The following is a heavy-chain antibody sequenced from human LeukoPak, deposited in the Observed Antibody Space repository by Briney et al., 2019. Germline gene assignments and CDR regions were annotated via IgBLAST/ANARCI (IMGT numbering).Heavy chain of an antibody. V-gene: IGHV3-23*01. Sequence: TGGSLRLSCAASGFTFSSYAMNWVRRAPGKGLEWVSSISGGSNNINYAGSVKGRFTTSRDNSQNTLYLQMNSLRADDTAVYYCAKDQGTAIFGMIIPDWYFDLWGRGTLVTVSS. D-gene: IGHD3-3*01. CDR3: AKDQGTAIFGMIIPDWYFDL. CDR2: ISGGSNNI. CDR1: GFTFSSYA. J-gene: IGHJ2*01.